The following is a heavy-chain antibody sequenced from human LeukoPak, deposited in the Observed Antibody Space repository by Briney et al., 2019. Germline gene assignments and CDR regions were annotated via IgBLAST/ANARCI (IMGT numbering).Heavy chain of an antibody. J-gene: IGHJ4*02. CDR3: AREQGPYDY. V-gene: IGHV3-64*01. Sequence: PGGSLRLSCTASGFIFSSYHMHWVRQAPGKGLQYVSAISADGGTTYYGNSVRGRFAISRDNSKNTLYLQMGSLRPEDMAVYYCAREQGPYDYWGQGTLVTVSS. CDR2: ISADGGTT. CDR1: GFIFSSYH.